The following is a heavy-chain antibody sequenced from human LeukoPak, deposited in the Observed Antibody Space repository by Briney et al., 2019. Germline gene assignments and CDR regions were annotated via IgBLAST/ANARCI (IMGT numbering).Heavy chain of an antibody. V-gene: IGHV1-24*01. CDR2: FDPEDGET. J-gene: IGHJ4*02. CDR3: ATATLINYYGSGSYSY. Sequence: ASVKVSCKVSGYTLTELSMHWVRQAPGKGLEWMGGFDPEDGETTYAQKFQGRVTMTEDTSTDTAYMELSSLRSEDTAVYYCATATLINYYGSGSYSYWGQGTLVTVSS. CDR1: GYTLTELS. D-gene: IGHD3-10*01.